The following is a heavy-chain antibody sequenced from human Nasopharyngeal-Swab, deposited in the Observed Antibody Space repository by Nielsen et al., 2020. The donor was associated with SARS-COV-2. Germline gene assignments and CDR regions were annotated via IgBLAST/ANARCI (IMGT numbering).Heavy chain of an antibody. CDR3: VRHRGATTEIFDY. Sequence: GGSLRLSCVASGFAFGDHYMSWIRQAPGKGLEWISHISSSASMRDFADSVKGRFAISRDNIKNSLYLQMNSLRAEDTAVYYCVRHRGATTEIFDYWGQGTLVTVSS. CDR1: GFAFGDHY. D-gene: IGHD1-26*01. V-gene: IGHV3-11*01. J-gene: IGHJ4*02. CDR2: ISSSASMR.